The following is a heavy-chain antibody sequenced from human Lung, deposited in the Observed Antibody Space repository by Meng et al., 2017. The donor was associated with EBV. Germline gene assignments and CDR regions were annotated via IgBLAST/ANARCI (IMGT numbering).Heavy chain of an antibody. V-gene: IGHV4-4*02. CDR1: GVSISSNIR. CDR2: IDDSGST. D-gene: IGHD1-26*01. CDR3: ARGKQDAWELLAY. Sequence: GQLQESGPGLVKPSGTLSLTCGVSGVSISSNIRWTWVRQPPGKGLEWIGDIDDSGSTNYNPSLNRRISISLDKSKNHFSLKVNSVTAADTAVYYCARGKQDAWELLAYWGQGALVTVSS. J-gene: IGHJ4*02.